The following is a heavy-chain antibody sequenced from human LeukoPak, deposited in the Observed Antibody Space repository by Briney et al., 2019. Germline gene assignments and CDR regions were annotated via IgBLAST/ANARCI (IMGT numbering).Heavy chain of an antibody. CDR3: AQAWRWLQLNY. Sequence: GGSLILSCAASGFTFSSYGMHWVRQAPGKGLEWVAVISYDGSNKYYADSVKGRFTISRDNSMSTLYLQMNSLRDEDTAVYYCAQAWRWLQLNYWGQGTLVTVSS. D-gene: IGHD5-24*01. CDR1: GFTFSSYG. CDR2: ISYDGSNK. J-gene: IGHJ4*02. V-gene: IGHV3-30*18.